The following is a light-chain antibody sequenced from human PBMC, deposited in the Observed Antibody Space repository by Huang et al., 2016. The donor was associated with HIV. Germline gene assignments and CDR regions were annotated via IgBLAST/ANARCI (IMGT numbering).Light chain of an antibody. CDR3: QQANMYPRS. Sequence: DIQLTQSPSSVSASEGDTVTITCRASQDISGWLAWYQQKPREAPTLLIHSTSILQSGVPSRFNGSGSGTDFFLTISSLRPDDFATYYCQQANMYPRSFGQGTRLDIK. CDR2: STS. V-gene: IGKV1-12*01. CDR1: QDISGW. J-gene: IGKJ5*01.